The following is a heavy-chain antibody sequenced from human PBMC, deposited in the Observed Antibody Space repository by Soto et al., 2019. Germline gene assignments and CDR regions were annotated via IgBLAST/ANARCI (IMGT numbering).Heavy chain of an antibody. CDR1: GDSVSSGGYY. J-gene: IGHJ5*02. V-gene: IGHV4-61*08. CDR3: ARHYSGSYYSHWFDP. CDR2: IFYSGNT. D-gene: IGHD1-26*01. Sequence: SETLSLTCSVSGDSVSSGGYYWSWVRQPPGKGLEWIGYIFYSGNTNYNPSLQSRVTISVDTSKNQSSLKLRSVTAADTAMYYCARHYSGSYYSHWFDPWGQGTLVTVS.